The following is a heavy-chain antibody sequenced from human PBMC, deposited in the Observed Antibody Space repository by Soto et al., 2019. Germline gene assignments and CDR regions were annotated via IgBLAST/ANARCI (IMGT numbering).Heavy chain of an antibody. CDR1: GGSISSSSYY. J-gene: IGHJ4*02. Sequence: SETLSLTCTVSGGSISSSSYYWGWIRQPPGKGLEWIGSIYYSGSTYYNPSLKSRVTISVDTSKNQFSLKLSSVTAADTAVYYWARGRGDEGPYFDYWGQGTLVTVSS. V-gene: IGHV4-39*07. CDR3: ARGRGDEGPYFDY. CDR2: IYYSGST. D-gene: IGHD7-27*01.